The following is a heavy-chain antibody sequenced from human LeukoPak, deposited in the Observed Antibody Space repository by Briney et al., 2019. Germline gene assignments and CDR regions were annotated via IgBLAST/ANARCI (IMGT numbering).Heavy chain of an antibody. CDR2: MYGDMRDI. CDR3: ARDLGLWGST. CDR1: GLTFSNSW. V-gene: IGHV3-74*01. D-gene: IGHD5-18*01. J-gene: IGHJ5*02. Sequence: GGSLRLSCEASGLTFSNSWMHWVRQIPGKGLVWVSRMYGDMRDISYADSVKGRFTISRDNAKNTVYLQMNSLRGEDTAVYYCARDLGLWGSTWGQGTLVTVSS.